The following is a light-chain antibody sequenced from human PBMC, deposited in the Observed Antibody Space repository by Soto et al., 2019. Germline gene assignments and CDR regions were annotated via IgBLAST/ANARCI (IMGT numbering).Light chain of an antibody. CDR3: QSYDRSLSASVV. Sequence: QSVLTQPTSVSGAPGQRVIISCTGSSSTIGPGYDVHWYQQLPGTAPKLLIYGDSHRPSGVPDRFSGSKSGTSASLAITGLQAEDEADYYCQSYDRSLSASVVFGGGTKLTV. J-gene: IGLJ2*01. V-gene: IGLV1-40*01. CDR1: SSTIGPGYD. CDR2: GDS.